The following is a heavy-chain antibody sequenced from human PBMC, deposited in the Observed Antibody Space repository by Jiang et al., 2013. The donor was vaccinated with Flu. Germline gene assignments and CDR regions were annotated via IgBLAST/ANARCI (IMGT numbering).Heavy chain of an antibody. CDR3: ARAPEYDYYDSSGYYEGYFDY. J-gene: IGHJ4*02. CDR1: GFTFSSYA. V-gene: IGHV3-30*04. D-gene: IGHD3-22*01. Sequence: ESGGGVVQPGRSLRLSCAASGFTFSSYAMHWVRQAPGKGLEWVAVISYDGSNKYYADSVKGRFTISRDNSKNTLYLQMNSLRAEDTAVYYCARAPEYDYYDSSGYYEGYFDYWGQGTLVTVSS. CDR2: ISYDGSNK.